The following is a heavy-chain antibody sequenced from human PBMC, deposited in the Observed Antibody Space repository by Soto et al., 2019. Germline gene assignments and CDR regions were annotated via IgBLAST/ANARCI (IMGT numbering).Heavy chain of an antibody. CDR1: GFTFSSYW. J-gene: IGHJ3*02. CDR3: AREMPHDYGDAFDI. D-gene: IGHD4-17*01. Sequence: GGSLRLSCAVSGFTFSSYWMSWVRQAPGKGLEWVANIKQDGSEKYYVDSVKGRFTISRDNAKNSLYLQMNSLRAEDTAVYYCAREMPHDYGDAFDIWGQGTMVTVSS. V-gene: IGHV3-7*05. CDR2: IKQDGSEK.